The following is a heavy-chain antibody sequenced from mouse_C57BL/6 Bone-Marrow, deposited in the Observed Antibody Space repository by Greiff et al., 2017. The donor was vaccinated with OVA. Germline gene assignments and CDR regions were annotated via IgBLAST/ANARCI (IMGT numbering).Heavy chain of an antibody. V-gene: IGHV5-9*01. CDR2: ISGGGGNT. CDR1: GFTFSSYT. J-gene: IGHJ4*01. CDR3: ARQMITTVVAPYAMDY. D-gene: IGHD1-1*01. Sequence: EVKLVESGGGLVKPGGSLKLSCAASGFTFSSYTMSWVRQTPEKRLEWVATISGGGGNTYYPDSVKGRFTISRDNAKNTLYLQMSSLRSEDTALYYCARQMITTVVAPYAMDYWGQGTSGTVSS.